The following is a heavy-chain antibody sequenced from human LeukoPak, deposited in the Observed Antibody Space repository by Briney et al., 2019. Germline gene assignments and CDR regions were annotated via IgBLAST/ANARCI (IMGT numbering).Heavy chain of an antibody. CDR3: ARDYAYGDCTFDY. CDR2: IWYDGSNK. Sequence: PGGSLRLSCAASGFTFSSYGMHWVRQAPGKGLEWVAVIWYDGSNKYYADSVKGRFAISRDNSKNTLYLQMNSLRAKDTAVYYCARDYAYGDCTFDYWGQGTLVTVSS. D-gene: IGHD4-17*01. V-gene: IGHV3-33*01. CDR1: GFTFSSYG. J-gene: IGHJ4*02.